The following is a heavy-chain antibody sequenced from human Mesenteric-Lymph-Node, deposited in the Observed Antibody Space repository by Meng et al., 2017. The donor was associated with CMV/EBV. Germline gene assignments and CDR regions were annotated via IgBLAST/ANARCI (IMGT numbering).Heavy chain of an antibody. CDR2: IGTAGDT. V-gene: IGHV3-13*01. CDR1: GFTFSRYD. CDR3: GRANDLDL. J-gene: IGHJ5*02. Sequence: GESLKISCAASGFTFSRYDMHWVRQVTGKGLEWVSTIGTAGDTNYPDSVKGRFTISRDNSKNTLYLQMNSLRGEDTAVYYCGRANDLDLWGRGTLVTVSS.